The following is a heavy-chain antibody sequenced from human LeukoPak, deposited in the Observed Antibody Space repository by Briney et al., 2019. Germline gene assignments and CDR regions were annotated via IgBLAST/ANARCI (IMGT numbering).Heavy chain of an antibody. CDR2: ISYDGSNK. V-gene: IGHV3-30*18. CDR1: GFTFSSYG. D-gene: IGHD1-26*01. Sequence: PGRSLRLSCAASGFTFSSYGIHWVRQAPGKGLEWVAVISYDGSNKYYEDSVKGRFTISRDNSKNTLYLQMNSLRAEDTAVYYCAKDLYRIVGVTRDTFDIRGQGTMVTV. J-gene: IGHJ3*02. CDR3: AKDLYRIVGVTRDTFDI.